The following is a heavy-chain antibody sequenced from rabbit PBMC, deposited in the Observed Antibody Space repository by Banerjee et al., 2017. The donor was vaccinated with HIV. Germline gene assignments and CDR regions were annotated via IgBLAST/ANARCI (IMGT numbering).Heavy chain of an antibody. Sequence: QEQLVESGGDLVKPEGSLTLTCTASGFSFSNSIILWVRQAPGKGLEWIACIGTSSGTTWYASWAKGRFTISKTSSTTVTLQMTSLTAADTATYFCARDHVDSSGLWGQGTLVTVS. J-gene: IGHJ3*01. CDR1: GFSFSNSI. CDR2: IGTSSGTT. D-gene: IGHD4-1*01. CDR3: ARDHVDSSGL. V-gene: IGHV1S45*01.